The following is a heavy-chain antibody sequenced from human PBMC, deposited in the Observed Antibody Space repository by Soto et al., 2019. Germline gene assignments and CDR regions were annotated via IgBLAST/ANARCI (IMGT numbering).Heavy chain of an antibody. CDR3: AKHMVYAIYYYGMDV. CDR2: ISYDGSNK. CDR1: GFTFSSYG. V-gene: IGHV3-30*18. Sequence: PGGSLRLSCAASGFTFSSYGMHWVRQAPGKGLEWVAVISYDGSNKYYADSVKGRFTISRDNSKNTPYLQMNSLRAEDTAVYYCAKHMVYAIYYYGMDVWGQGTTVTVSS. J-gene: IGHJ6*02. D-gene: IGHD2-8*01.